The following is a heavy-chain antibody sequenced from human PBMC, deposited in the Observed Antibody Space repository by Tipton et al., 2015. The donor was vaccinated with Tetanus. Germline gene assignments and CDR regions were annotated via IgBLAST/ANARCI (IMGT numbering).Heavy chain of an antibody. J-gene: IGHJ5*02. D-gene: IGHD2-21*02. CDR2: IYYNGNM. CDR1: RGSINSGTFY. CDR3: ARTADNWFDP. Sequence: TLSLTCTVSRGSINSGTFYWDWIRQPPGKGLEWIGNIYYNGNMLENPSLKGRVTLSLNKSKTQFSLNLTSVTAADTAVYYCARTADNWFDPWGQGILVTVSS. V-gene: IGHV4-39*01.